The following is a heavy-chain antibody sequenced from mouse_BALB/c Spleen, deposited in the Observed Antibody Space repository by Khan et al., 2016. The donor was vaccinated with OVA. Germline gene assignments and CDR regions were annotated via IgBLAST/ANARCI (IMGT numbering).Heavy chain of an antibody. CDR1: GFSLSRYS. CDR2: MWSGGST. J-gene: IGHJ1*01. CDR3: ARDRDGGSYLYFDV. Sequence: QVQLKQSGPGLVAPSQSLSITCTVSGFSLSRYSVNWVRQPPGKGLEWLGIMWSGGSTDSNSALKSRLSISKDTSKSQDFLKMNSLKTDDTAMYDCARDRDGGSYLYFDVWGAGTTVTVSS. V-gene: IGHV2-6-4*01. D-gene: IGHD2-14*01.